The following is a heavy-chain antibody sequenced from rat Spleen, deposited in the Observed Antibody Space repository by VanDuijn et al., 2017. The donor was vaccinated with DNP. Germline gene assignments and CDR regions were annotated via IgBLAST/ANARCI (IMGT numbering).Heavy chain of an antibody. V-gene: IGHV5-7*01. CDR1: GFTFSDYY. Sequence: EVQLVESGGGLVQPGRSLRLSCAASGFTFSDYYMAWVRQAPKKGLEWVAAISPSGSRPYSPDSVKGRFTISRDTAKSSLYLQMNSLKSEETAIYYWAREARRVSYFDYWGQGVMVTVSS. D-gene: IGHD1-11*01. CDR2: ISPSGSRP. CDR3: AREARRVSYFDY. J-gene: IGHJ2*01.